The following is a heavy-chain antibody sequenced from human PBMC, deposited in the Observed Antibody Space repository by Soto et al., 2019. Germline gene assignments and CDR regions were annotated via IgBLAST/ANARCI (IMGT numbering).Heavy chain of an antibody. Sequence: SETLSLTCTVSGASMSDYFWTRIRLPAGKRLEWIGRKSISGSTDYNPSLKGRASMSVDTSKNQFSLRLISVTAADTALYYCARSLGSAAGWSFDVWGQGIMVTVSS. CDR2: KSISGST. J-gene: IGHJ5*02. CDR3: ARSLGSAAGWSFDV. D-gene: IGHD3-16*01. V-gene: IGHV4-4*07. CDR1: GASMSDYF.